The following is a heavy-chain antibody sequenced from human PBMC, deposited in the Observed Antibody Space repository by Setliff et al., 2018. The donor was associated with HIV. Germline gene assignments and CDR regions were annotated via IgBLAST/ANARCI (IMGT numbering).Heavy chain of an antibody. CDR3: ASSIAAAGPPTILFDY. D-gene: IGHD6-13*01. V-gene: IGHV4-4*07. Sequence: SETLSLTCTVSDSGTYYWSWIRQPAGKGLEWIGRVSSRGDTNYNPSLKSRVTMSVDTSKNQFSLKLSSVTAADTAVYYCASSIAAAGPPTILFDYWGQGTLVTVSS. J-gene: IGHJ4*02. CDR1: DSGTYY. CDR2: VSSRGDT.